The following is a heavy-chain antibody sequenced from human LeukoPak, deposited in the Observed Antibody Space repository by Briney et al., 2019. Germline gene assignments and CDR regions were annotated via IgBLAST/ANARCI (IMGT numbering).Heavy chain of an antibody. V-gene: IGHV4-34*04. J-gene: IGHJ5*02. CDR1: GGSISSYF. D-gene: IGHD2-21*01. CDR2: INESAQT. CDR3: ARVLGIAVVAGATEDDYFDP. Sequence: PSETLSLTCGVSGGSISSYFWTWIRQSPAKGLEWIGEINESAQTDDNPSLKSRAKISIDTSRGQFYLTLRSVTAADAAMYYCARVLGIAVVAGATEDDYFDPWGQGILVTVSS.